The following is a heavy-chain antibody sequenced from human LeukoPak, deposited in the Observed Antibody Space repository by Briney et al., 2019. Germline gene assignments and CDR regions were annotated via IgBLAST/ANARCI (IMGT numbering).Heavy chain of an antibody. D-gene: IGHD3-16*01. J-gene: IGHJ4*02. V-gene: IGHV4-59*08. CDR3: ARHGGGAADLDY. Sequence: PSETLSLTCTVSGGSISPYYWSWIRQPPGKGLEWIGFIYYSGRTNYNPSLKSRVTISVDTSKNQFSLKLTSVTAADTAVYYCARHGGGAADLDYWGQGILVTVSS. CDR2: IYYSGRT. CDR1: GGSISPYY.